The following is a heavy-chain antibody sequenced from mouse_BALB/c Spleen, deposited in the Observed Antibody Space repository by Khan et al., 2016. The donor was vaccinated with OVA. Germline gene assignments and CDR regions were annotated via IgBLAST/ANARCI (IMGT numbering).Heavy chain of an antibody. J-gene: IGHJ3*01. Sequence: LVKTGASVKISCKASGYSFTGYYMHWVKQSHGKSLEWIGYISCYNGSTTYNQKFKGKATFTVDTSSSTVYMQFNSLTSEDPAVYYCARGDYDGSSSFAYWGQGTLVTVSA. CDR3: ARGDYDGSSSFAY. D-gene: IGHD1-1*01. V-gene: IGHV1S34*01. CDR2: ISCYNGST. CDR1: GYSFTGYY.